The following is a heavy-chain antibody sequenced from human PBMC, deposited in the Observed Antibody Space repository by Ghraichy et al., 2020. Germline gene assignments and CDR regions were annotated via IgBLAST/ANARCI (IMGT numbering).Heavy chain of an antibody. V-gene: IGHV4-34*01. CDR3: ARDSIEMATIFVHYYGMDG. D-gene: IGHD5-24*01. CDR1: GGSFSGYY. J-gene: IGHJ6*02. CDR2: INHSGST. Sequence: SETLSLTCAVYGGSFSGYYWSWIRQPPGKGLEWIGEINHSGSTNYNPSLKSRVTISVDTSKNQVSLKLSSVTAADTAVYYCARDSIEMATIFVHYYGMDGWGQGTTVTVSS.